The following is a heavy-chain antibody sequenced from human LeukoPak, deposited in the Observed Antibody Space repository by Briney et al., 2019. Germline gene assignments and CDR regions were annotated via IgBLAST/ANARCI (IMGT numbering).Heavy chain of an antibody. V-gene: IGHV4-4*02. J-gene: IGHJ4*02. CDR1: GDSISSSNW. CDR3: ARGYSSSWYVV. D-gene: IGHD6-13*01. Sequence: SETLSLTCTVSGDSISSSNWWNWVRQPPGKGLEWIGEIYHSGSTNYNPSLKSRVTISVDKSKNQFSLNLSSVTAADTAVYYCARGYSSSWYVVWGQGTLVTVSS. CDR2: IYHSGST.